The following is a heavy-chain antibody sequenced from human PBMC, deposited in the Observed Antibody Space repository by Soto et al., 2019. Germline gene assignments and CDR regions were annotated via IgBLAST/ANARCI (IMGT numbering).Heavy chain of an antibody. CDR3: ARARIVVAGTIVDY. D-gene: IGHD6-19*01. J-gene: IGHJ4*02. CDR1: GYSISSGYY. V-gene: IGHV4-38-2*01. CDR2: IYHSGNT. Sequence: SETLSLTCAVSGYSISSGYYCGWIRQPPGKGLEWIGSIYHSGNTYYNPSLKSRVTISVDTSKNHFSLKLSSVTAADTAVYYCARARIVVAGTIVDYWGQGTLVTISS.